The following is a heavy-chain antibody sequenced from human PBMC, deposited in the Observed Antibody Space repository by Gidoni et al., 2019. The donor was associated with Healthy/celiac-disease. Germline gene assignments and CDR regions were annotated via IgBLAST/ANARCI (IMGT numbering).Heavy chain of an antibody. D-gene: IGHD4-17*01. V-gene: IGHV4-59*01. Sequence: QVQLQESGPGLVKPSETLSLTCTVSGGSISSYYWSWIRQPPGKGLEWIGYIYYSGSTNYNPSLKSRVTISVDTSKNQFSLKLSSVTAADTAVYYCARGRYGDYLIFDYWGQGTLVTVSS. J-gene: IGHJ4*02. CDR1: GGSISSYY. CDR3: ARGRYGDYLIFDY. CDR2: IYYSGST.